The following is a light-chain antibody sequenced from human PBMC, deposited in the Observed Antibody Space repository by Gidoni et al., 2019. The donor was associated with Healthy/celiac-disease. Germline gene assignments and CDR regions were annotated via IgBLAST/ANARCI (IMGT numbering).Light chain of an antibody. CDR3: QQYGSSPLT. CDR1: QSVSSSD. V-gene: IGKV3-20*01. J-gene: IGKJ4*01. CDR2: GAS. Sequence: EIVLTQSPGTLSLSPGESATLSCRASQSVSSSDLAWYQQKPGQAPRLLIYGASSRATGIPDRFSGSGSGTDFTLTISRLEPEDFAVYYCQQYGSSPLTFXGXTKVEIK.